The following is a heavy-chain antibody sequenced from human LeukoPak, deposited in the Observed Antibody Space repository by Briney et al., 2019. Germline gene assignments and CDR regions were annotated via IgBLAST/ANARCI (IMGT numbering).Heavy chain of an antibody. CDR1: GYTFTSYG. CDR2: ISAYNGST. Sequence: GASVKVSWKASGYTFTSYGISWVRQAPVQGLEWMGWISAYNGSTNYAQKLQGRVTMTTDTSTSTAYMELRSLRSDDTAVYYCASPTRFGEGAFDIWGQGTMVTVSS. CDR3: ASPTRFGEGAFDI. D-gene: IGHD3-10*01. V-gene: IGHV1-18*04. J-gene: IGHJ3*02.